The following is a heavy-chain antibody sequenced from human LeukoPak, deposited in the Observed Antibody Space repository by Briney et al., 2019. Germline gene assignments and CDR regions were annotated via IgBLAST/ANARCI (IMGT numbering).Heavy chain of an antibody. D-gene: IGHD1-1*01. CDR3: ARRKHEYIHGIYYYYMDV. V-gene: IGHV3-23*01. J-gene: IGHJ6*03. Sequence: GGSLRLSCTASGFTFNNYIMSWVRQAPGEGLEWVSGISTDTHYADSVKGRFTISRDNAKNTLYLQMNSLRAEDTAVYYCARRKHEYIHGIYYYYMDVWGKGTTVIVSS. CDR1: GFTFNNYI. CDR2: ISTDT.